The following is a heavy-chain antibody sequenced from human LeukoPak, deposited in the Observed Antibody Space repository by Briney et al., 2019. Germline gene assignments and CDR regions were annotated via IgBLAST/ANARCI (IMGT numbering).Heavy chain of an antibody. CDR2: ISGSGGST. V-gene: IGHV3-23*01. Sequence: GESLRLSCAASGFTFSSYAMSWVRQAPGKGLEWVSAISGSGGSTYYADSVKGRFTISRDNSKNTLYLQMNSLRAEDTAVYYCAKDLLWFGELFKYYYYGMDVWGQGTTVTVSS. CDR3: AKDLLWFGELFKYYYYGMDV. D-gene: IGHD3-10*01. J-gene: IGHJ6*02. CDR1: GFTFSSYA.